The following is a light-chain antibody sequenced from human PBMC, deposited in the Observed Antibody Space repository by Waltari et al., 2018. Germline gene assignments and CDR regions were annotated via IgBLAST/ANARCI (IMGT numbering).Light chain of an antibody. CDR2: DAS. J-gene: IGKJ4*01. CDR1: QGISSN. Sequence: EIVMTQSPATMSVSPGERVTLSCRASQGISSNLAWYQQKPGQAPSLLIHDASTRATSIPARFGGSGSGTEFTLTISSLQSEDFAVYYCQQYDKWPLTFGGGTEVEIK. CDR3: QQYDKWPLT. V-gene: IGKV3-15*01.